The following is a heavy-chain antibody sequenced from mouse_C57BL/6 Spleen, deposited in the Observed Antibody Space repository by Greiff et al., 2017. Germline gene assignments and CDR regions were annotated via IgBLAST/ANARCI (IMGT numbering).Heavy chain of an antibody. CDR2: ISSGSSTI. J-gene: IGHJ4*01. Sequence: EVQLVESGGGLVKPGGSLKLSCAASGFTFSDYGMHWVRQAPEKGLEWVAYISSGSSTIYYADTVKGRFTISRDNAKNTLFLQMTSLRSEDTAMYSCARTYYDYDSAMDYWGQGTSVTVSS. D-gene: IGHD2-4*01. CDR1: GFTFSDYG. CDR3: ARTYYDYDSAMDY. V-gene: IGHV5-17*01.